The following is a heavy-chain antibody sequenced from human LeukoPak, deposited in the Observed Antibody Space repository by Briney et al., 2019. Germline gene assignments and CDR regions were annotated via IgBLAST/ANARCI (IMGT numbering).Heavy chain of an antibody. Sequence: ASVKVSCKASGYTFSDYYMHWVRQAPGQGLEWMGWINPNSGGTNYAQKFQGRVTMTRDTSISTAYMELSRLRSDDTAVYFCARGQTPYYYDSTGYYSDCDYWGQGTLVTVSS. D-gene: IGHD3-22*01. CDR3: ARGQTPYYYDSTGYYSDCDY. V-gene: IGHV1-2*02. J-gene: IGHJ4*02. CDR2: INPNSGGT. CDR1: GYTFSDYY.